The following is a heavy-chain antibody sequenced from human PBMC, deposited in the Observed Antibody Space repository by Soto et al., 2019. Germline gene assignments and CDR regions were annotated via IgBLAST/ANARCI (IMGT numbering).Heavy chain of an antibody. Sequence: SETLSLTCTVSGGSVSSGSYYWSWIRQPPGKGLEWIGYIYYSGSTNYNPSLKNRVTISVDTSKNQFSLKLSSVTAADTAVYYCARALHYYGSSGRGYYYSMDVWGQGTTVT. J-gene: IGHJ6*02. V-gene: IGHV4-61*01. CDR3: ARALHYYGSSGRGYYYSMDV. CDR1: GGSVSSGSYY. CDR2: IYYSGST. D-gene: IGHD3-22*01.